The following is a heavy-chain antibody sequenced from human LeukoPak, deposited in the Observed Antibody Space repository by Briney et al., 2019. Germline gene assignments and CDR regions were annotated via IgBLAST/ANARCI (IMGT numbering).Heavy chain of an antibody. J-gene: IGHJ4*02. CDR3: ARTGGGTSGNY. D-gene: IGHD3-10*01. CDR2: IDYNGNT. Sequence: ETLSLTCTVSGASISSHWWSWIRQTPGKGLEWIGFIDYNGNTKYSPSLRSRVTITADTSKNQFSLRLTSVTAADTAVYYCARTGGGTSGNYWGQGILVTVSS. V-gene: IGHV4-59*08. CDR1: GASISSHW.